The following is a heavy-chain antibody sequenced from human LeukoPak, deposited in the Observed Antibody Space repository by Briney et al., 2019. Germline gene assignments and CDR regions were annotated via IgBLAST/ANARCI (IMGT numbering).Heavy chain of an antibody. CDR2: INHSGST. V-gene: IGHV4-34*01. CDR3: ARVGHMDRGVYLDW. D-gene: IGHD3-10*01. Sequence: SETLSLTCAVYGGSFSGYYWSWIRQPPGKGLEWIGEINHSGSTNYNPSLKSRVTISVDKSKNQFSLKLSSVTAADTAVYYCARVGHMDRGVYLDWWGQGSLVTVSS. CDR1: GGSFSGYY. J-gene: IGHJ4*02.